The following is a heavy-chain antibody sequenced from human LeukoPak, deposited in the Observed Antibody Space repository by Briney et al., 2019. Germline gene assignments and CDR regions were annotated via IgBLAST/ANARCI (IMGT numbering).Heavy chain of an antibody. J-gene: IGHJ6*02. CDR1: GYTFTGYY. CDR3: ARGGLPTPGYYGMDV. V-gene: IGHV1-2*02. Sequence: ASVKVSCKASGYTFTGYYMHWVRQAPGQGLEGMGWINPNSGGTNYAQKFQGRVTMTRDTSISTAYMELSRLRSDDTAVYYCARGGLPTPGYYGMDVWGQGTTVTVSS. CDR2: INPNSGGT. D-gene: IGHD5-18*01.